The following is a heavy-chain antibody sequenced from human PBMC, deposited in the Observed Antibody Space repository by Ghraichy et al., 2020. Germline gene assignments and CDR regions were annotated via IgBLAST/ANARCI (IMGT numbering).Heavy chain of an antibody. CDR1: GFTVSSNY. Sequence: GGSLRLSCAASGFTVSSNYMSWVRQAPGKGLEWVSVIYSGGNTYYADSVKGRFTISRDNSKNTVYLQMNSLRADDTAVYYCARVGYSSGWYRSWGQGTLVTVSS. CDR3: ARVGYSSGWYRS. CDR2: IYSGGNT. J-gene: IGHJ4*02. D-gene: IGHD6-19*01. V-gene: IGHV3-53*01.